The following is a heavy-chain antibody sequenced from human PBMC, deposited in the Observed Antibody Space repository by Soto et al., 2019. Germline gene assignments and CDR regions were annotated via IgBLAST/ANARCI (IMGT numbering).Heavy chain of an antibody. Sequence: ASVKVSCKASGYTFTSYGISWVRQAPGQGLEWMGWISAYNGNTNYAQKLQGRVTMTTDTSTSTAYMELRSLRSDDTAVYYCAREHYDYVWGSYRRETYFDYWGQGTLVTVSS. J-gene: IGHJ4*02. V-gene: IGHV1-18*01. CDR2: ISAYNGNT. CDR1: GYTFTSYG. CDR3: AREHYDYVWGSYRRETYFDY. D-gene: IGHD3-16*02.